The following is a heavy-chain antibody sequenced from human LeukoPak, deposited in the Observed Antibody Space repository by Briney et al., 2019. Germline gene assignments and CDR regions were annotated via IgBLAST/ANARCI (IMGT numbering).Heavy chain of an antibody. V-gene: IGHV4-30-4*08. CDR1: GGSISSSSYY. CDR3: AREGRDFWSGSRGWFDP. CDR2: IHYSGST. Sequence: SETLSLTCTVSGGSISSSSYYWGWIRQPPGKGLEWIGYIHYSGSTFYNPSLKSRITISVDTSKNQFSLRLSSVTAADTALYYCAREGRDFWSGSRGWFDPWGQGTLVTVSS. J-gene: IGHJ5*02. D-gene: IGHD3-3*01.